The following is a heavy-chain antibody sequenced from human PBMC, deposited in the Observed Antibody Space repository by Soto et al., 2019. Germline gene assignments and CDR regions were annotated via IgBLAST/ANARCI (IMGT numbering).Heavy chain of an antibody. V-gene: IGHV4-30-4*01. CDR3: ARQLKTHTIWSGYYYYFDY. D-gene: IGHD3-3*01. CDR2: IYYSGST. Sequence: QVQLQESGPGLVKPSQTLSLTCTVSGGSISSGDYYWSWIRQPPGKGLEWIGYIYYSGSTYYNPSLKSRVTISVDTSKNQFSLKLSSVTAADTAVYYCARQLKTHTIWSGYYYYFDYWGQGTLVTVSS. J-gene: IGHJ4*02. CDR1: GGSISSGDYY.